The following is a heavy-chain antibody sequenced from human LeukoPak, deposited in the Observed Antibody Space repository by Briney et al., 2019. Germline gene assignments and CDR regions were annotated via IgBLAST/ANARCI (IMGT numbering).Heavy chain of an antibody. CDR1: GFTFSSYA. CDR2: IRYDGSNK. Sequence: PGGSLRLSCAASGFTFSSYAMHWVRQAPGKGLEWVAFIRYDGSNKYYADSVKGRFTISRDNSKNTLYLQMNSLRAEDTAVYYCARATYYYYYYMDVWGKGTTVTVSS. V-gene: IGHV3-30*02. CDR3: ARATYYYYYYMDV. J-gene: IGHJ6*03.